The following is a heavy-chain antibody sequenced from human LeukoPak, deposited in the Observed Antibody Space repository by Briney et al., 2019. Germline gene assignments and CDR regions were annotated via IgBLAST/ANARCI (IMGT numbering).Heavy chain of an antibody. J-gene: IGHJ4*02. D-gene: IGHD5-24*01. CDR2: IYYSGST. CDR1: GGSISSYY. V-gene: IGHV4-59*08. CDR3: ARLSDGYNYVY. Sequence: SETLSLTCTVSGGSISSYYWSWIRQPPGKGLEWIGYIYYSGSTNYNPSLKGRVTISVDTSKNQFSLKLSSVTAADTAVYYCARLSDGYNYVYWGQGTLVTVSS.